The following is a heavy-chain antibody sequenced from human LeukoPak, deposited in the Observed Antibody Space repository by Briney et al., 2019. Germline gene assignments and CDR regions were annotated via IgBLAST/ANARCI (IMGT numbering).Heavy chain of an antibody. Sequence: GASVKVSCKASGYTFSSCAINWVRQAPGQGLEYMGWIDTKTGNPTYAQGFTGRFVFSLDTSVSTAYLQISSLKAEDTAVYYCASHPSDSSGYFSYWGQGALVTVSS. D-gene: IGHD3-22*01. V-gene: IGHV7-4-1*02. CDR3: ASHPSDSSGYFSY. CDR1: GYTFSSCA. J-gene: IGHJ4*02. CDR2: IDTKTGNP.